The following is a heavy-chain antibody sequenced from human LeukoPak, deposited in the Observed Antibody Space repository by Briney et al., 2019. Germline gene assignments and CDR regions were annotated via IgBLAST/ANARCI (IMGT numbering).Heavy chain of an antibody. CDR1: GFTFSSYG. J-gene: IGHJ4*02. D-gene: IGHD6-13*01. Sequence: PGGTLRLSCAASGFTFSSYGMSWVRQAPGKGLEWVANIRHDGSERHYVNSVKGRFSISRDNAKNSLYLQMNSLRVEDTAVYYCARDRYTSIWGQGTLVTVSS. CDR2: IRHDGSER. V-gene: IGHV3-7*01. CDR3: ARDRYTSI.